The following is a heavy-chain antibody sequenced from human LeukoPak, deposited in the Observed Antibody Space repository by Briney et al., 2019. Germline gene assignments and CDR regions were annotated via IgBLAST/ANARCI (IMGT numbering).Heavy chain of an antibody. CDR3: ARVQRSSSGRYEAGLDY. D-gene: IGHD6-19*01. V-gene: IGHV3-74*01. Sequence: GGALRLSCAASGFTFSSYWMYWVRQAPGKGLVWVPHINSDGSITSYADSVKGRFTISRDNAKNTLYLQMNSLIAEDTAVYYCARVQRSSSGRYEAGLDYWGQGTLVTVSS. J-gene: IGHJ4*02. CDR1: GFTFSSYW. CDR2: INSDGSIT.